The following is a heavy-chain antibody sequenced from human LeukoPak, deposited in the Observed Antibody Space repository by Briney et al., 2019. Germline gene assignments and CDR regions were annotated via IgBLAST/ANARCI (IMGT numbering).Heavy chain of an antibody. V-gene: IGHV3-23*01. CDR2: ISGSGGST. J-gene: IGHJ4*02. CDR3: AKIPLVIVVVTYYFDY. D-gene: IGHD3-22*01. Sequence: GGSLRLSCAASGFTFSSYAMSWVRQAPGKGLEWVSAISGSGGSTYYADSVKGRFTISRDNSKNTLYLQMNSLRAEDTAVYYCAKIPLVIVVVTYYFDYWGQGTLVTVSS. CDR1: GFTFSSYA.